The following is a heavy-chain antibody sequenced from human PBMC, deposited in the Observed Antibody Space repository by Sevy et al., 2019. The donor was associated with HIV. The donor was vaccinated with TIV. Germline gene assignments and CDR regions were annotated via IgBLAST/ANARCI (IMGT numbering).Heavy chain of an antibody. CDR3: ARGRGYFDY. CDR1: GYTFTTNA. V-gene: IGHV1-18*01. Sequence: ASVKVSCKASGYTFTTNAISWVRQTPGQGLEWMGWISGYSGNTNYAQHLQGRVTMTTDTSTSTAYMELRSLRSDDTAVYCCARGRGYFDYWGQGTLVTVSS. J-gene: IGHJ4*02. CDR2: ISGYSGNT.